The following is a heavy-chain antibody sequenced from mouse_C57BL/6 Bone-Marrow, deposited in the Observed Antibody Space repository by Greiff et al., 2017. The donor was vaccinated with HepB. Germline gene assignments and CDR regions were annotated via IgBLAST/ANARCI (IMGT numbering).Heavy chain of an antibody. CDR1: GYTFTSYW. CDR2: IHPSDSDT. D-gene: IGHD1-1*01. CDR3: AMGVYYYGKGY. J-gene: IGHJ2*01. Sequence: VQLQQPGAELVKPGASVKLSCKASGYTFTSYWMHWVKQRPGQGLEWIGMIHPSDSDTNYNQKFKGKATLTVDKSSSTAYMQLSSLTSEDSAVYYCAMGVYYYGKGYWGQGTTLTVSS. V-gene: IGHV1-74*01.